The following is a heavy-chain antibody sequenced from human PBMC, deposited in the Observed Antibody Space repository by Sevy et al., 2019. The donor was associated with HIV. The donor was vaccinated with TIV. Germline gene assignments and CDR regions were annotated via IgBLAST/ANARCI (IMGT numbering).Heavy chain of an antibody. J-gene: IGHJ4*02. CDR1: GFSFSKYW. Sequence: GGSLRLSCAASGFSFSKYWMSWVRQAPRKGLEWVANIKEDGSQKNYLESVKGRVTISRDNAKNLLYMQMNNLRADDTAVYYCARDPDIVSGYPSHYFDYWGQGTLVTVSS. V-gene: IGHV3-7*01. CDR2: IKEDGSQK. CDR3: ARDPDIVSGYPSHYFDY. D-gene: IGHD3-9*01.